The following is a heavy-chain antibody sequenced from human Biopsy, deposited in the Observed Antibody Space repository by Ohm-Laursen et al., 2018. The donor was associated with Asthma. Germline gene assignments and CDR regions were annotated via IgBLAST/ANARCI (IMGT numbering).Heavy chain of an antibody. CDR2: VFYSGTT. CDR1: GGSIRSHD. Sequence: TLSLTCTVSGGSIRSHDWTWIRQSPGKGLEWIGFVFYSGTTHYSRSLERRLFLSIDTARNEFSMNLRSLTAADTAVYFCARVARYGDVYFGNDVWGPGSTVSV. D-gene: IGHD4-17*01. CDR3: ARVARYGDVYFGNDV. J-gene: IGHJ6*02. V-gene: IGHV4-59*08.